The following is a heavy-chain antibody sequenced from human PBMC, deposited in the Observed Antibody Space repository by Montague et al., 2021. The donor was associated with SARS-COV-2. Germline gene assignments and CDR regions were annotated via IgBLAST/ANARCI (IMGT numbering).Heavy chain of an antibody. D-gene: IGHD1-26*01. CDR2: ITGSGGST. CDR1: GFTFSSYA. V-gene: IGHV3-23*01. J-gene: IGHJ4*02. CDR3: AKGGVWERRGLTTFDY. Sequence: SLRLSCAASGFTFSSYAMSWVRQAPGKGLEWVSTITGSGGSTYYADSVKGRFTIPRDSSKNTLYLQMNSLRAEDTAVYYCAKGGVWERRGLTTFDYWGQGTLVT.